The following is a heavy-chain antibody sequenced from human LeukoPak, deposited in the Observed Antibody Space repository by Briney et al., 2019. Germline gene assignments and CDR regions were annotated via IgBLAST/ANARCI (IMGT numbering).Heavy chain of an antibody. J-gene: IGHJ4*02. CDR3: TRDWGGVAAGIDY. D-gene: IGHD6-13*01. V-gene: IGHV3-7*01. CDR1: GFTFSSFW. CDR2: IKTDGSER. Sequence: GGSLRLSCAASGFTFSSFWMSWVRQAPGKGLEWVANIKTDGSERYYVDSVKGRFTISRDNAKNSLSLQMNSLSAEDTAVYYCTRDWGGVAAGIDYWGQGTLVTVSS.